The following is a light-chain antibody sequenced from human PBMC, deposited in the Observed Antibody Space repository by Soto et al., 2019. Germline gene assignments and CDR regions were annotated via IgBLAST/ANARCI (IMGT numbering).Light chain of an antibody. J-gene: IGKJ4*01. CDR3: HQYLRSPLT. CDR2: WAT. Sequence: DIVMTQSPDPLAVSLGERATINCTSKQSVFDNSKNRNHLSWYQQKRGQPPKLLIYWATTRESGVPDRFSGSGSGTDLTINVGGLKAEDGEMYEGHQYLRSPLTFGGGTKVDIK. V-gene: IGKV4-1*01. CDR1: QSVFDNSKNRNH.